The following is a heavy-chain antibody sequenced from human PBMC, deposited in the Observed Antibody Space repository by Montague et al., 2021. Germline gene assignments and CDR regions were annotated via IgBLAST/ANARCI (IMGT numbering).Heavy chain of an antibody. CDR1: GDSIISAGYY. D-gene: IGHD3-10*01. CDR2: IYFSGAS. J-gene: IGHJ4*02. V-gene: IGHV4-39*07. Sequence: SETLSLTCTVSGDSIISAGYYWSWIRQPPGKGLECIGDIYFSGASYHNPSLKGRVSISIDTTKNQFSLKLNSVTAADTAVYYCARARGWGGGEYFDCWGQGTLVTVSS. CDR3: ARARGWGGGEYFDC.